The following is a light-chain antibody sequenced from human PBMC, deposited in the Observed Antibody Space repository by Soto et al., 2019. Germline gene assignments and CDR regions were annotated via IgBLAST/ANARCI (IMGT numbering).Light chain of an antibody. CDR3: QQYNNWPPFP. J-gene: IGKJ2*01. CDR1: HSVSSN. Sequence: EIEMTQSPATLSVSPGERATLSCRASHSVSSNLAWYQQKPGQAPRLLIYGASTRASGIPARFSGSGSGTEFTLTISSLQSEDFAVYYCQQYNNWPPFPFGQGTKLEIK. CDR2: GAS. V-gene: IGKV3-15*01.